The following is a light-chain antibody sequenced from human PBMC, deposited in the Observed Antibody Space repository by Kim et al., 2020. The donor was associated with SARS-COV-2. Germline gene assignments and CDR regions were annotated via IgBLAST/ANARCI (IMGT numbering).Light chain of an antibody. Sequence: QSALTQPASVSASPGQSITISCTGTSSDVGGYNYVSWYQQHPGKAPKLIIYDVSDRPSGVSDRFSGSKYGNTASLTISGLQAEDEADYYCPSYTSTTPYVSATGTKCTFL. CDR3: PSYTSTTPYV. CDR1: SSDVGGYNY. V-gene: IGLV2-14*03. J-gene: IGLJ1*01. CDR2: DVS.